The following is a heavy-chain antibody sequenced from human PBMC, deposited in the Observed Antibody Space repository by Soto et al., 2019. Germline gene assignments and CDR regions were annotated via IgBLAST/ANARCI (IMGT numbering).Heavy chain of an antibody. Sequence: EVQLVESGGGLVKPGGSLRLSCAASGFTFSDAWMSWVRQAPGKGLEWVGRIKSKTDGGTTDYAAPVKGRFTISRDDSKNTLYLQMNSLKTEDTAVYSCTTAMDLGELSLPLQFDYWGQGTLVTVSS. CDR3: TTAMDLGELSLPLQFDY. CDR2: IKSKTDGGTT. CDR1: GFTFSDAW. J-gene: IGHJ4*02. V-gene: IGHV3-15*01. D-gene: IGHD3-16*02.